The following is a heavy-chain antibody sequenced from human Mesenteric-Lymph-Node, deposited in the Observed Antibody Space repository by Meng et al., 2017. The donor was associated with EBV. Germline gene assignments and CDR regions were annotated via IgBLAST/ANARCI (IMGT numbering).Heavy chain of an antibody. V-gene: IGHV4-30-4*01. J-gene: IGHJ4*02. CDR2: IYYSGDT. D-gene: IGHD6-13*01. CDR3: VGGVAADGSVDY. CDR1: GGSISSGGYY. Sequence: QGQLEVSGPGLVKPSQTLSLTCAVSGGSISSGGYYCSWIRQPPGKGLEWIGYIYYSGDTYYNPSLKSRVTISVDTSKNQFSLKLSSVTAADTAVYYCVGGVAADGSVDYWGQGTLVTVSS.